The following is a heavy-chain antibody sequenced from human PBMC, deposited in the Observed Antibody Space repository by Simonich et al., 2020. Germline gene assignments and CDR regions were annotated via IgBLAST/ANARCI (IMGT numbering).Heavy chain of an antibody. J-gene: IGHJ4*02. V-gene: IGHV3-21*01. CDR2: FCSSSSYI. CDR1: GFTFSRYS. CDR3: ARDTSYYGSGSYYFDY. D-gene: IGHD3-10*01. Sequence: GGGLVKPGGSLRLSCAASGFTFSRYSMNWVRQAPGKGLEWVSSFCSSSSYIYYADSVKGRFTISRDNAKNSLYLQINILRAEDTAVYYCARDTSYYGSGSYYFDYWGQGTLVTVSS.